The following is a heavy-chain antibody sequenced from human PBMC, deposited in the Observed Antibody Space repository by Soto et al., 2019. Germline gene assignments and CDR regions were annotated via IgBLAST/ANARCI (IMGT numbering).Heavy chain of an antibody. D-gene: IGHD6-19*01. J-gene: IGHJ4*02. Sequence: GGSLRLSCTASGFPFSHYAMNWVRQGPGTRLEWVADISGSGDSARYADSVRGRFTISRDNSRDTLYLQMNSLRVDDTAVYYCGKERRGSGWSVCNFWGQGALVTVSA. CDR2: ISGSGDSA. V-gene: IGHV3-23*01. CDR3: GKERRGSGWSVCNF. CDR1: GFPFSHYA.